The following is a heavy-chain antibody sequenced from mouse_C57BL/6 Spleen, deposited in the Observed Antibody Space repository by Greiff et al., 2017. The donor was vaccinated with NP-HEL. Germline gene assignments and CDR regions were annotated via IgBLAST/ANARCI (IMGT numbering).Heavy chain of an antibody. Sequence: EVMLVESGEGLVKPGGSLKLSCAASGFTFSSYAMSWVRQTPEKRLEWVAYISSGGDYIYYADTVKGRFTISRDNARNTLYLQMSSLKSEDTAMYYCTRNSNYPFAYWGQGTLVTVSA. J-gene: IGHJ3*01. V-gene: IGHV5-9-1*02. CDR2: ISSGGDYI. D-gene: IGHD2-5*01. CDR3: TRNSNYPFAY. CDR1: GFTFSSYA.